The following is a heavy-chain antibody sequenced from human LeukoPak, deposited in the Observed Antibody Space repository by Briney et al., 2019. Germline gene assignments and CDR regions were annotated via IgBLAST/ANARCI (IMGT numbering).Heavy chain of an antibody. CDR2: INAGNGNT. V-gene: IGHV1-3*01. J-gene: IGHJ4*02. Sequence: ASVTVSCMASGYTFTIYAMHWVRQAPGQRLEWMGWINAGNGNTKYSQKFQGRVTITRDTSASTAYMELSSLRSEDTAVYYCARARWIQLWFLDYWGQGTLVTVSS. CDR1: GYTFTIYA. CDR3: ARARWIQLWFLDY. D-gene: IGHD5-18*01.